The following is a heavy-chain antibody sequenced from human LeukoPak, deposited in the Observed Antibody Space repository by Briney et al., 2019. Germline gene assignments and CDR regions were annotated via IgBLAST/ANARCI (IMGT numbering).Heavy chain of an antibody. CDR2: INQGGSEK. J-gene: IGHJ4*02. D-gene: IGHD3-3*01. CDR1: GFAFSTYW. Sequence: GGSLRLSCAASGFAFSTYWMDWVRQAPGKGLEGVGNINQGGSEKLYVDSVRGRFPLSRDNARNSVSLQMHAVRVEDTAVYYCTRDFVFWGQGTLVTASS. V-gene: IGHV3-7*01. CDR3: TRDFVF.